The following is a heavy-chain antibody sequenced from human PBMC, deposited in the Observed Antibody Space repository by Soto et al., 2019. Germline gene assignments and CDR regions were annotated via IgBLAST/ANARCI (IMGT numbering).Heavy chain of an antibody. D-gene: IGHD4-17*01. CDR2: TRNKANSYTT. V-gene: IGHV3-72*01. J-gene: IGHJ4*02. CDR1: GFTFSDHY. Sequence: EVQLVESGGGLVQPGGSLRLSCAASGFTFSDHYMDWVRQAPGKGLEWVGRTRNKANSYTTEYAASVKGRFTISREAAKNSLYLRMNSLKTEDTAVYYCAVGGVDYGDYDFACRGQGTLVTVSS. CDR3: AVGGVDYGDYDFAC.